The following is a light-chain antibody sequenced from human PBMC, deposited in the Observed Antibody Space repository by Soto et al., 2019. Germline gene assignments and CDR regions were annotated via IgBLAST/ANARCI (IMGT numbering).Light chain of an antibody. J-gene: IGKJ3*01. CDR3: QKYNTAPLT. CDR1: QGFSNF. V-gene: IGKV1-27*01. CDR2: AAS. Sequence: DIQLTRSPSSLSASVGDRVTITCRASQGFSNFLAWYQQKPWKVPNLLIYAASTLQSGVPSRFIGSGSGTEFTLTINSLQPEDVGSYYCQKYNTAPLTFGPGTTVHIK.